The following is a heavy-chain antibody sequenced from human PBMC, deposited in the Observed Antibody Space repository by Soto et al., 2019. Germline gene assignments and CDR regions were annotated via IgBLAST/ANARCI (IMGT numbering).Heavy chain of an antibody. J-gene: IGHJ4*02. Sequence: EVQLVESGGDLVQPGGSLRPSFAAPGFTFSSYWMAWVRQSPGKGLEWVASMNQHGSDIQYVDSVRGRFTISRDNARNLLYLQMNNLRVEDTAIYYCATDTYCPATCYRGHGNWGQGTLVTVSS. CDR2: MNQHGSDI. V-gene: IGHV3-7*03. CDR3: ATDTYCPATCYRGHGN. CDR1: GFTFSSYW. D-gene: IGHD2-8*02.